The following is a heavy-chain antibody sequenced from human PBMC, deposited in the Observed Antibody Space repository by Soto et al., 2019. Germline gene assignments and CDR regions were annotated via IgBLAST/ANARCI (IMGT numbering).Heavy chain of an antibody. V-gene: IGHV3-23*01. D-gene: IGHD6-6*01. CDR1: GFTFSSYA. Sequence: GGSLRLSCAASGFTFSSYAMSWVRQAPGKGLEWVSAISGSGGSTYYADSVKGRFTISRDNSKNTLYLQMNSLRAEDTAVYYCAKVGMAYSSSSSAWFDYWGQGTLVTVSS. CDR3: AKVGMAYSSSSSAWFDY. CDR2: ISGSGGST. J-gene: IGHJ4*02.